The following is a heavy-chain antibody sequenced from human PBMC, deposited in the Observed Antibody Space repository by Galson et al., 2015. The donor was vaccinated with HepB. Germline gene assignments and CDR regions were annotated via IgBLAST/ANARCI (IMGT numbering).Heavy chain of an antibody. V-gene: IGHV3-15*01. J-gene: IGHJ5*02. CDR3: TTDVYYSTYWSWLDP. D-gene: IGHD2-8*02. CDR1: GFPFNNAW. CDR2: IKSKTDGATT. Sequence: SLRLSCAASGFPFNNAWMTWVRQAPGMVLEWVGRIKSKTDGATTDYAAPVKGRFTISRDDSKNRLYLQMNSLKTEDTAVYYCTTDVYYSTYWSWLDPWGQGTLVTVSS.